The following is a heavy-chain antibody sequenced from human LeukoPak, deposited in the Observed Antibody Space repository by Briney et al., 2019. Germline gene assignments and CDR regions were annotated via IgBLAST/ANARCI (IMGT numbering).Heavy chain of an antibody. Sequence: SQTLSLTCAISGDSVSSNSAAWNWIRQSPSRGLEWLGRTYYRSKWYNDYAVSVKSRITINPDTSKNQFSLQLNSVTPEDTAVYYCARGRISFPKLGVDTAMFFDYWGQGTLVTVSS. CDR3: ARGRISFPKLGVDTAMFFDY. V-gene: IGHV6-1*01. D-gene: IGHD5-18*01. CDR1: GDSVSSNSAA. J-gene: IGHJ4*02. CDR2: TYYRSKWYN.